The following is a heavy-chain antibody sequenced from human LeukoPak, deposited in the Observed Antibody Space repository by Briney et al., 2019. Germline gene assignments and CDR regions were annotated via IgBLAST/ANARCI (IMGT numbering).Heavy chain of an antibody. CDR3: ARDRLAIWFDP. Sequence: EASVKVSCKASGYTFTSYDINWVRQATGQGLEWMGWINPNSGGTNYAQKFQGRVTMTRDTSISTAYMELSRLRSDDTAVYYCARDRLAIWFDPWGQGTLVTVSS. J-gene: IGHJ5*02. CDR1: GYTFTSYD. D-gene: IGHD5-12*01. CDR2: INPNSGGT. V-gene: IGHV1-2*02.